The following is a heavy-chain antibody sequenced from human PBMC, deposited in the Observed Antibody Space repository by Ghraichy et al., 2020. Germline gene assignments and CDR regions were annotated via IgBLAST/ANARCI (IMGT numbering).Heavy chain of an antibody. CDR3: TRDQHNGGYFDWVDAFDI. V-gene: IGHV3-49*03. J-gene: IGHJ3*02. CDR1: GFTFGDYA. CDR2: IRSKAYGGTT. Sequence: GGSLRLSCTASGFTFGDYAMSWFRQAPGKGLEWVGFIRSKAYGGTTEYAASVKGRFTISRDDSKSIAYLQMNSLKTEDTAVYYCTRDQHNGGYFDWVDAFDIWGQGTMVTVSS. D-gene: IGHD3-9*01.